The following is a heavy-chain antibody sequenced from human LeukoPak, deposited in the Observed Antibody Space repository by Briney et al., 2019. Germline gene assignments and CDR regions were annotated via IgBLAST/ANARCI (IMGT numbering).Heavy chain of an antibody. D-gene: IGHD3-10*01. Sequence: SETLSLTCAVYGGSFSGYYWSWIRQPPGKGLEWIGEINHSGSTNYNPSLKSRVTISVDTSKNQFSLKLTSVTAADTAVYYCAANSADYNSLGSSYKVWGQGTLVTVSS. CDR3: AANSADYNSLGSSYKV. J-gene: IGHJ4*02. CDR1: GGSFSGYY. V-gene: IGHV4-34*01. CDR2: INHSGST.